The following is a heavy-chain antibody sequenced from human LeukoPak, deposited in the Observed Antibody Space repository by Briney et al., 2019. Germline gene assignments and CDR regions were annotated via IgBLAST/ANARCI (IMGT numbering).Heavy chain of an antibody. Sequence: PGGSLRLSCAASGFTFSSYSMNWVRQAPGKGLEWVSSISSSSSYIYYADSVKGRFTISRDNAKNSLYLQMNSLRAEDTAVYYCARENMYYYDSSGYDAFDIWGQGTMVTVSS. J-gene: IGHJ3*02. CDR1: GFTFSSYS. V-gene: IGHV3-21*01. CDR3: ARENMYYYDSSGYDAFDI. CDR2: ISSSSSYI. D-gene: IGHD3-22*01.